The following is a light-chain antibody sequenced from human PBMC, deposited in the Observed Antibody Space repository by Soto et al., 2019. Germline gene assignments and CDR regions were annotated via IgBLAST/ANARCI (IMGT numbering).Light chain of an antibody. Sequence: IVLTQSPATLSLSPGERATLSCRARQSVSNSLAWYQQKPGQAPRLLIYDASNRATGIPARFIGSGSGTDFTLTISSLEPEDFAVYYCQQRSNWSLTFGGGTKVEI. CDR1: QSVSNS. J-gene: IGKJ4*01. CDR3: QQRSNWSLT. V-gene: IGKV3-11*01. CDR2: DAS.